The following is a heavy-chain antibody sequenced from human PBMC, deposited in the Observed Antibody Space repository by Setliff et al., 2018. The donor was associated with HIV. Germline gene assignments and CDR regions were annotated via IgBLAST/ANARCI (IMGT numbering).Heavy chain of an antibody. J-gene: IGHJ6*03. V-gene: IGHV4-34*01. CDR2: IDHSGST. CDR1: GGSVSGYY. Sequence: SETLSLTCAVYGGSVSGYYWSWIRQPPGKGLEWIGEIDHSGSTNYNPSLKSRVTISVDTSKNQFSLNLSSVTAADTAVYYCARHGAFYYYYYMDVWGKGTTVTVSS. CDR3: ARHGAFYYYYYMDV.